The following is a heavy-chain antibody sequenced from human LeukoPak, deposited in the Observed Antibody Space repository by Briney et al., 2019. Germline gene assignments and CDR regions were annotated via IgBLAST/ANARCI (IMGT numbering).Heavy chain of an antibody. CDR2: ISSSSSYI. CDR1: GFTFSDYY. D-gene: IGHD1-26*01. V-gene: IGHV3-11*06. CDR3: ARGTYSGSYYAPFDY. J-gene: IGHJ4*02. Sequence: GGSLRLSCAASGFTFSDYYMSWIRQAPGKGLEWVSYISSSSSYIYSTDSVKGRFTISRDNAKSSLYPQMNSLRAEDTAVYYCARGTYSGSYYAPFDYWGQGTLVTVSS.